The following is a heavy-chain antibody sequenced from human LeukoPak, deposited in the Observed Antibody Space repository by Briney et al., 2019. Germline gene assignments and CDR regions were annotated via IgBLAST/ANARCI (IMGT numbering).Heavy chain of an antibody. Sequence: GGSLRLSCAASGFTFSRYSMNWVRQAPGKGLEWVSSISSSSSYIYYADSVKGRFTISRDNAKNSLYLQMNSLRAEDTAVYYCARGRNYDFWSGYLAPLDYWGQGTLVTVSS. J-gene: IGHJ4*02. V-gene: IGHV3-21*01. CDR3: ARGRNYDFWSGYLAPLDY. CDR1: GFTFSRYS. CDR2: ISSSSSYI. D-gene: IGHD3-3*01.